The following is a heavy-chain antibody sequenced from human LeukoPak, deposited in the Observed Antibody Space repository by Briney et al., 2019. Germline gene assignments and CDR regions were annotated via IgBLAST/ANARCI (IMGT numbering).Heavy chain of an antibody. D-gene: IGHD5-18*01. CDR3: ARDQAATEVYVDTAMNDAFDI. CDR2: ISSSSSYI. V-gene: IGHV3-21*01. CDR1: GFTFSSYS. Sequence: PGGSLRLSCAASGFTFSSYSMNWVRQAPGKGLECVSSISSSSSYIYYADSVKSRFTISRDNDKISLYLQMDSLTAEDTAVYYCARDQAATEVYVDTAMNDAFDIWGQGTMVTVSS. J-gene: IGHJ3*02.